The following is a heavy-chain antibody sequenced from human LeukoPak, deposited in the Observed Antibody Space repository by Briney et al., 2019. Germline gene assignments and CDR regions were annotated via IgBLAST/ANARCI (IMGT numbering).Heavy chain of an antibody. D-gene: IGHD1-1*01. CDR1: GDSVSSNSVA. V-gene: IGHV6-1*01. CDR3: ARGWHNWAHFAY. CDR2: TSYKSKWYN. J-gene: IGHJ4*02. Sequence: SQTLSLTCALSGDSVSSNSVAWNWIRQSPSRGLEWLGRTSYKSKWYNNYAVSVKSRITINPDTSKNQFSLQLNSVTPEDTAVYSVARGWHNWAHFAYWGREPWSPSPQ.